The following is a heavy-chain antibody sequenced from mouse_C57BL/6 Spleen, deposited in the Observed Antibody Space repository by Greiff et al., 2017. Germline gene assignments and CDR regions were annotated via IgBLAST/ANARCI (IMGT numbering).Heavy chain of an antibody. CDR3: TRKGYGSSHWYFDV. J-gene: IGHJ1*03. V-gene: IGHV1-15*01. CDR2: IDPETGGT. Sequence: QVQLKESGAELVRPGASVTLSCKASGYTFTDYEMHWVKQTPVHGLEWIGAIDPETGGTAYNQKFKGKAILTADKSSSTAYMELRSLTSEDSAVYYCTRKGYGSSHWYFDVWGTGTTVTVSS. CDR1: GYTFTDYE. D-gene: IGHD1-1*01.